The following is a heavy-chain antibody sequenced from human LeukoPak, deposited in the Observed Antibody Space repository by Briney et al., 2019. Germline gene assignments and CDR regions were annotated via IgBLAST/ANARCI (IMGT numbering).Heavy chain of an antibody. J-gene: IGHJ3*02. CDR2: ISYDGSNK. Sequence: GGSLRLSCAASGFTFSSYGMHWVRQAPGKGLEWVAVISYDGSNKYYADSVKGRLTISRDNSKNTLYLQMNSLRAEDTAVYYCAKGLHSGSLDAFDIWGQGTTVIVSS. D-gene: IGHD1-26*01. V-gene: IGHV3-30*18. CDR1: GFTFSSYG. CDR3: AKGLHSGSLDAFDI.